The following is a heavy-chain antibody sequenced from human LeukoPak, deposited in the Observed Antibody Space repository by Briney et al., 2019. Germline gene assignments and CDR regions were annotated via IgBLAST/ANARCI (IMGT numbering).Heavy chain of an antibody. J-gene: IGHJ4*02. CDR2: ISYDGGNT. Sequence: QPGGSLRLSCAASGFTFSSNAIHWVRQAPGKGLGWVAEISYDGGNTYYADSVKGRFTISRDNSKNTPYLQMNSLRAEDTAVYYCAKEGTGIHFDYWGQGTLVTVSS. V-gene: IGHV3-30-3*01. D-gene: IGHD1-1*01. CDR3: AKEGTGIHFDY. CDR1: GFTFSSNA.